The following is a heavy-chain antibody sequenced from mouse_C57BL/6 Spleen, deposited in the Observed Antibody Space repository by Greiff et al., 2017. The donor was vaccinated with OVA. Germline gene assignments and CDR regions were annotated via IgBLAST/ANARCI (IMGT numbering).Heavy chain of an antibody. CDR1: GFTFSSYA. D-gene: IGHD2-4*01. Sequence: EVKLVESGEGLVKPGGSLKLSCAASGFTFSSYAMSWVRQTPEQRLEWVAYISSGGDYIYYADTVKGRFTISRDNARNTLYLQMSSLKSEDTAMYYCTRDEGLRRGFAYWGQGTLVTVSA. J-gene: IGHJ3*01. CDR3: TRDEGLRRGFAY. V-gene: IGHV5-9-1*02. CDR2: ISSGGDYI.